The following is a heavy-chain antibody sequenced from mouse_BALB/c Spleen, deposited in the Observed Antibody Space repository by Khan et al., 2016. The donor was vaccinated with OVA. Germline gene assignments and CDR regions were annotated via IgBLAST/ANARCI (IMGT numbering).Heavy chain of an antibody. J-gene: IGHJ3*01. CDR3: ADHLNGSCAY. Sequence: EVELVESGGDLVKPGGSLKLSCAASGFTFSSYSMSWVRQTPDKRLEWVASISSGGDYTYYPDSVKGRFTIYRDNAKNTLYMKMSDLKSEDTAMYYCADHLNGSCAYWGKGTLGTGSA. CDR2: ISSGGDYT. CDR1: GFTFSSYS. V-gene: IGHV5-6*01.